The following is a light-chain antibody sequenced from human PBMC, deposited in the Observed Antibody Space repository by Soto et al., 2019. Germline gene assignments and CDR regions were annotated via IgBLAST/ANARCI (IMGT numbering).Light chain of an antibody. CDR1: QSVSSSY. Sequence: ETVLTQSPGTLSLSPGERATLSCRASQSVSSSYLAWYQQKPGQPPRLLIYGASSRATGIPDRFSGSGSGTDITITISRLEPEDFAGYSCQHYGSSPPSWTFGQGIKVEIK. V-gene: IGKV3-20*01. CDR3: QHYGSSPPSWT. J-gene: IGKJ1*01. CDR2: GAS.